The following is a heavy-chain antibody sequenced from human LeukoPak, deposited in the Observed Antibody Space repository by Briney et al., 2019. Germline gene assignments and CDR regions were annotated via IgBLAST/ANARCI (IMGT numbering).Heavy chain of an antibody. CDR2: MDPSGSQK. V-gene: IGHV3-7*01. CDR1: EFIFNRSW. D-gene: IGHD1-1*01. Sequence: TGGSLRLSCAASEFIFNRSWMNWVRQAPGKGLEWVANMDPSGSQKRYVDSVKGRFTISKDNPGTSLYLDMYGLRAEDTAIYYCAIWTSGNYWGQGTLVTVSS. CDR3: AIWTSGNY. J-gene: IGHJ4*02.